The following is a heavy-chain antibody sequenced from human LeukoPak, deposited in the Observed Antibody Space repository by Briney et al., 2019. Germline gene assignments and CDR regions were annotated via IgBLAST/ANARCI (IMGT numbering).Heavy chain of an antibody. Sequence: GASVKVSCKASGGTFSSYDINWVRQAPGQGLEWMGWISGYNGNANYAQKLQGRVTMTTDTSTSTAYMELRSLRSDDTAVYYCARHRLPRVYYDSSGYYHAAFDIWGQGTMVTVSS. V-gene: IGHV1-18*01. CDR2: ISGYNGNA. J-gene: IGHJ3*02. CDR3: ARHRLPRVYYDSSGYYHAAFDI. CDR1: GGTFSSYD. D-gene: IGHD3-22*01.